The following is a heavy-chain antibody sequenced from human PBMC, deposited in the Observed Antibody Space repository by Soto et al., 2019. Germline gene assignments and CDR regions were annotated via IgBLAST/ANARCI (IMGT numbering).Heavy chain of an antibody. D-gene: IGHD4-17*01. J-gene: IGHJ4*02. V-gene: IGHV4-31*03. CDR1: GGSISSGGYY. Sequence: QVQLQESGPGLVKPSQTLSLTCTVSGGSISSGGYYWSWIRQHPGKGLEWIGYIFNSGSTYYNPSLKSRVXXSXDXXKNQFSLKLSSVTAADTAVYYCASNRDYGDYYFDYWGQGTLVTVSS. CDR3: ASNRDYGDYYFDY. CDR2: IFNSGST.